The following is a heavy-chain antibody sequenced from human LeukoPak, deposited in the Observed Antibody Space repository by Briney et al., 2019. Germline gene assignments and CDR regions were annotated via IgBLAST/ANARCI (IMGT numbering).Heavy chain of an antibody. V-gene: IGHV3-20*01. J-gene: IGHJ4*02. Sequence: GGSLRLSCAASGFTFDDYGMSWVRQIPGKGLEWVSGISWNGGSTGHADSVKGRFTTSRDNAKNSLYLEMNSLRAEDTALYHCARGRRNCSSTSCYTSYYFDYWGQGTLVTVSS. CDR3: ARGRRNCSSTSCYTSYYFDY. D-gene: IGHD2-2*02. CDR1: GFTFDDYG. CDR2: ISWNGGST.